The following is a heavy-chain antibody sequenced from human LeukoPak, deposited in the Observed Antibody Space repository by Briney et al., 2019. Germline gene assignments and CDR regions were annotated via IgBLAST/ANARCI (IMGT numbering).Heavy chain of an antibody. CDR1: GFTFSSYE. CDR2: ISSSGSTI. CDR3: AKEFVSIEEDIVVVPAAPFDY. J-gene: IGHJ4*02. D-gene: IGHD2-2*01. V-gene: IGHV3-48*03. Sequence: AGGSLRLSCAASGFTFSSYEMNWVRQAPGKGLECVSYISSSGSTIYYADSVKGRFTISRDNSKNTLYLQMNSLRAEDTAVYYCAKEFVSIEEDIVVVPAAPFDYWGQGTLVTVSS.